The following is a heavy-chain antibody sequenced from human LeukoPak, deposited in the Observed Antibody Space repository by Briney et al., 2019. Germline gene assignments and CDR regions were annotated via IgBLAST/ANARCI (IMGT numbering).Heavy chain of an antibody. CDR3: ATEKYRSSPPFRY. CDR2: VDPEDGET. CDR1: GYTFTDYY. J-gene: IGHJ4*02. V-gene: IGHV1-69-2*01. Sequence: GATVKISCKASGYTFTDYYMHWVQQAPGKGLEWMGRVDPEDGETIYAEKFQGRVTITADTSTDTAYMELSSLRSEDTAVYYCATEKYRSSPPFRYWAEGTLVTVSS. D-gene: IGHD6-6*01.